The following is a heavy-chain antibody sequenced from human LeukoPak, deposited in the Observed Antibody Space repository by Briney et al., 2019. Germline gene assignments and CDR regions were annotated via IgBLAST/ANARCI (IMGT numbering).Heavy chain of an antibody. V-gene: IGHV4-59*01. Sequence: PSETLSLTCNVSGASITDAYWSWLRQPPGKGLEWIGYIYYSGSTNYNPSLKSRVTISVDTSKNQFSLKLSSVTAADTAVYYCARGGSSYYFDYWGQGTLVTVSS. CDR1: GASITDAY. CDR3: ARGGSSYYFDY. CDR2: IYYSGST. J-gene: IGHJ4*02. D-gene: IGHD2-15*01.